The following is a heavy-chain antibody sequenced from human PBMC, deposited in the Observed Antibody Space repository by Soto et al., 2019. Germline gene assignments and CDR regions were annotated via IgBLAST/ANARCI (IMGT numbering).Heavy chain of an antibody. Sequence: QVQLQESGPGLVKPSQTLSLTCTVSGGSISSGGYYWSWIRQYPGKGLEWIGYIYYSGSTYYNPSLKRRVTISVDPSKNQFSLKLSSVTAADTAVYYCARSSTSANYFDYWGQGTLVTVSS. CDR1: GGSISSGGYY. J-gene: IGHJ4*02. D-gene: IGHD2-2*01. CDR3: ARSSTSANYFDY. CDR2: IYYSGST. V-gene: IGHV4-31*03.